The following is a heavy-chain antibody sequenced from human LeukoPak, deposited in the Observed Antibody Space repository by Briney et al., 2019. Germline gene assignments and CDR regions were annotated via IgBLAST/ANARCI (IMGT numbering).Heavy chain of an antibody. CDR2: IGTSADT. CDR3: ARADKGGYYDY. Sequence: PGGSLRLSCAASGFTFSTSDMHWVRQAAGKSLEWVSAIGTSADTYYPGSVKGCFTISRENAKNSLYLQMNSLRAGDTAVYYCARADKGGYYDYWGQGTLVTVSS. D-gene: IGHD3-22*01. V-gene: IGHV3-13*01. CDR1: GFTFSTSD. J-gene: IGHJ4*02.